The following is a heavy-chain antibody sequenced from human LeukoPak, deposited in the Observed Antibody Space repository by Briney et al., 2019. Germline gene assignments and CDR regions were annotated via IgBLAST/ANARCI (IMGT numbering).Heavy chain of an antibody. CDR1: GFTFSSYW. Sequence: PGGSLRLSCAASGFTFSSYWMSWVRQAPGKGLEWVANIKQDGSGKYYVDSVKGRFTISRDNAKNSLYLQMNSLRAEDTAVYYCARATLPSYSKGSYYYYGMDVWGQGTTVTVSS. V-gene: IGHV3-7*01. CDR3: ARATLPSYSKGSYYYYGMDV. J-gene: IGHJ6*02. D-gene: IGHD4-4*01. CDR2: IKQDGSGK.